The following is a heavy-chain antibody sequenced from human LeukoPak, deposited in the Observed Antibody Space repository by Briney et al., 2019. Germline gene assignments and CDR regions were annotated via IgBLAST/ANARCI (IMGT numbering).Heavy chain of an antibody. CDR2: ISSSSNYI. Sequence: GGSLRLSCAASGFTFSNYNMNWVRQAPGKGLEWVSYISSSSNYIYYADSVKGRFTISRDNAKNSLYLQMNSLRAEDTAVYYCASVSEDIAKPGGYWGQGTLVTVSS. J-gene: IGHJ4*02. V-gene: IGHV3-21*01. CDR3: ASVSEDIAKPGGY. D-gene: IGHD2-15*01. CDR1: GFTFSNYN.